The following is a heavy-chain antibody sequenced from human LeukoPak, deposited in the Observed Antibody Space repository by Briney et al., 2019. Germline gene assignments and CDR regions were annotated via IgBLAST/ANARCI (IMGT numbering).Heavy chain of an antibody. CDR2: FDPEDGET. V-gene: IGHV1-24*01. D-gene: IGHD2-15*01. Sequence: EASVTVSCKVSGYTLTELSMHWVRQAPGKGLEWMGGFDPEDGETIYAQKFQGRVTMTEDTSTDTAYMELSSLRSEDTAVYYCATYRAHIVVVVARFDYWGQGTLVTVSS. CDR3: ATYRAHIVVVVARFDY. CDR1: GYTLTELS. J-gene: IGHJ4*02.